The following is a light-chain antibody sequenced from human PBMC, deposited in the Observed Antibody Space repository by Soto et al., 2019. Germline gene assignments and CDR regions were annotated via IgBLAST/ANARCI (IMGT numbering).Light chain of an antibody. V-gene: IGKV3D-15*01. CDR3: QQYGTSPMT. J-gene: IGKJ5*01. Sequence: EIVMTQSPATLSVSPGEGATLSCRASQSISRSLAWYQQKPGQAPRLLISGASNRATGIPDRFSGSGSATDFSLIISSLEPEDFALYFCQQYGTSPMTFGQGTRLEIK. CDR1: QSISRS. CDR2: GAS.